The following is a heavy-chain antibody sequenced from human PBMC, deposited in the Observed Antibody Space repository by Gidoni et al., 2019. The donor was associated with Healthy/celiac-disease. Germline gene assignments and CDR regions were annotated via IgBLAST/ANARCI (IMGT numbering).Heavy chain of an antibody. V-gene: IGHV3-30-3*01. Sequence: QVQLVESGGGVVQPGRSLSLSCAASGFTFSSYAMHWVRQAPGKGLEWVAVISYDGSNKYYADSVKGRFTISRDNSKNTLYLQMNSLRAEDTAVYYCARASGSGWYHPYYGMDVWGQGTTVTVSS. CDR2: ISYDGSNK. CDR1: GFTFSSYA. J-gene: IGHJ6*02. D-gene: IGHD6-19*01. CDR3: ARASGSGWYHPYYGMDV.